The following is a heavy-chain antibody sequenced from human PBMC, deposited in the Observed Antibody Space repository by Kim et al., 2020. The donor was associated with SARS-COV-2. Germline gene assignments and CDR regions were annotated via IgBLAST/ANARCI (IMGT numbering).Heavy chain of an antibody. D-gene: IGHD3-22*01. Sequence: GGSLRLSCAASGFTFSRYYMHWVRQAPGKGLEWVAVIWYDGSNKFYADSVKGRFTISRDNSKNTLYLQMNSLRAEDTAVYYCASFKYYYSSSGYYNGMDVWGQGTTVTVSS. J-gene: IGHJ6*02. CDR1: GFTFSRYY. CDR3: ASFKYYYSSSGYYNGMDV. CDR2: IWYDGSNK. V-gene: IGHV3-33*01.